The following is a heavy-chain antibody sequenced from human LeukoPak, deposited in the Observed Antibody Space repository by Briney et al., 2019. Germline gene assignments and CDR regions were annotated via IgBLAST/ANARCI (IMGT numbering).Heavy chain of an antibody. CDR2: IYTTGST. Sequence: NPSETLSLTCTVSGGSIRNYHWSWIRQPAGKGLEWIGRIYTTGSTNYNPSLKSRVTISVDTSKNQFSLKLSSVTAADTAVYYCATQLGSGDAFDIWGQGTMVTVSS. D-gene: IGHD1-1*01. CDR3: ATQLGSGDAFDI. CDR1: GGSIRNYH. J-gene: IGHJ3*02. V-gene: IGHV4-4*07.